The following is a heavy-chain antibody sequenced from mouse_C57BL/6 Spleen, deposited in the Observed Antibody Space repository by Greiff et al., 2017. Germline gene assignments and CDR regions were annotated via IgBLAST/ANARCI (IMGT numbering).Heavy chain of an antibody. D-gene: IGHD1-1*01. V-gene: IGHV1-62-2*01. CDR3: ARHERDYYGSIYENAMGY. CDR2: FLPGSGSI. J-gene: IGHJ4*01. Sequence: QVQLQQSGAELVKPGASVKLSCKASGYTFTEYTIHWVKQRSGQGLEWIGWFLPGSGSIKYNEKFKDKATLTADTSSSTVYMELSRLTSEDSAVYVSARHERDYYGSIYENAMGYWGQGTSVTVST. CDR1: GYTFTEYT.